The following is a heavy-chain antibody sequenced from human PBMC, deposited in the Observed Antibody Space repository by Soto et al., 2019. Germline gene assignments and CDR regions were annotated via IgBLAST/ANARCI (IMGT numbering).Heavy chain of an antibody. CDR3: ARGIYFDY. Sequence: ASVKVSCKASGYTFTGYYMHWVRQAPGQGLEWMGWSSTNKRDTKYAQNLQGRVTMTTDTSTSTAYMELRSLRSDDTAVYYCARGIYFDYWGQGALVTVSS. CDR2: SSTNKRDT. CDR1: GYTFTGYY. J-gene: IGHJ4*02. V-gene: IGHV1-18*04.